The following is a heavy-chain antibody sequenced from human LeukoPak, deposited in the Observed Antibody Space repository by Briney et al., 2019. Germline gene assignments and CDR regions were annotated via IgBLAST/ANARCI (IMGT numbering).Heavy chain of an antibody. Sequence: GGSLRLSCTASGFAFGEHGMSWVRQVPGKGLEWVSGINCSGGSTGYADPVRGRFTISRDNAKNSLYLQMDSLRAEDTALYYCARAPITSPFYFDYWGQGTLVTVSS. CDR2: INCSGGST. J-gene: IGHJ4*02. CDR1: GFAFGEHG. D-gene: IGHD2-2*01. V-gene: IGHV3-20*04. CDR3: ARAPITSPFYFDY.